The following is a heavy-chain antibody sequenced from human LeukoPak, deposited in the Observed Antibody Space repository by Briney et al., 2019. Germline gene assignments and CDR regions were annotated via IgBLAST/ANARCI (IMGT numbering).Heavy chain of an antibody. CDR3: AREGNYYDM. V-gene: IGHV1-3*04. CDR1: GYTFISYA. J-gene: IGHJ4*02. Sequence: ASVEVSCKASGYTFISYAMHWARQAPGQRLEWMGWIDTGNGITRYSQNFQGRVTITRDTSASTAYMESSSLRSEDTAVYFCAREGNYYDMWGQGTLVTVSS. D-gene: IGHD3-22*01. CDR2: IDTGNGIT.